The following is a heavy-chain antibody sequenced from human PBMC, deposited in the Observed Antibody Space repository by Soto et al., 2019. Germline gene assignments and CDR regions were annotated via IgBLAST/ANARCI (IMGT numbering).Heavy chain of an antibody. J-gene: IGHJ6*02. CDR3: AKASVTTYKYYYGMDV. Sequence: GGSLRLSCVASGITLSAYAMTWVRQAPGQGLEWVSDMSGSGGSTYYADSVKGRFTISRDNSKNTLYLQMNSLRAEDTAVYYCAKASVTTYKYYYGMDVWGQGTTVTVSS. D-gene: IGHD4-17*01. CDR2: MSGSGGST. CDR1: GITLSAYA. V-gene: IGHV3-23*01.